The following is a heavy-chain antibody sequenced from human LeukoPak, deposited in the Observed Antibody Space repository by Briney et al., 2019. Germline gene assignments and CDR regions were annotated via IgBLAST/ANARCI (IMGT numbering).Heavy chain of an antibody. CDR2: ISGSGGST. J-gene: IGHJ4*02. Sequence: GGSLRLSCAASGFTFSSYAMSWVRQAPGKGPEWVSAISGSGGSTYYADSVKGRFTISRDNSKNTLYLQMNSLRAEDTAVYYCAKAILAAPLYYFDYWGQGTLVTVSS. CDR1: GFTFSSYA. D-gene: IGHD6-13*01. V-gene: IGHV3-23*01. CDR3: AKAILAAPLYYFDY.